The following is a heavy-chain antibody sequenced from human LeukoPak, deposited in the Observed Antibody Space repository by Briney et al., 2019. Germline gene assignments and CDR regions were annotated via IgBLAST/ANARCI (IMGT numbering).Heavy chain of an antibody. Sequence: PSETLSLTCTVSGVSMRNHHWSWLRQPPGRGLEWIGYIYDSETTNYNPSLKSRVTMSLDTSKNQFSLKLSSVTAADTALYYCATRPGGSTWHGVFDFWSRGTLVTVSS. D-gene: IGHD6-13*01. V-gene: IGHV4-59*11. CDR2: IYDSETT. CDR1: GVSMRNHH. CDR3: ATRPGGSTWHGVFDF. J-gene: IGHJ4*02.